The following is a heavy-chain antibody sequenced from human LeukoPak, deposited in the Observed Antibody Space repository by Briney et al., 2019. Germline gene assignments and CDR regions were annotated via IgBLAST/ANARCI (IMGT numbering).Heavy chain of an antibody. J-gene: IGHJ4*02. CDR1: GYTFTSYG. V-gene: IGHV1-18*01. CDR3: ATDRGGRLYRAGFDY. Sequence: ASVKVSCKASGYTFTSYGISWVRQAPGQGLEWMGWISAYNGNTNYAQKLQGRVTMTTDTSTSTAYMELRSLRSDDTAVYYCATDRGGRLYRAGFDYWGQGTLVTVSS. CDR2: ISAYNGNT. D-gene: IGHD2-8*01.